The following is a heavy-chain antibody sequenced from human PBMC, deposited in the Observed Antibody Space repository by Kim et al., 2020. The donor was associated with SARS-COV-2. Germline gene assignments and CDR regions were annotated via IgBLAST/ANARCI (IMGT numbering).Heavy chain of an antibody. V-gene: IGHV3-7*01. CDR3: TRSLDY. J-gene: IGHJ4*02. CDR2: KQDGSVK. Sequence: KQDGSVKYYVDSVKGRFTISRDNAKNSLYLQMNSLRAADTAIYYCTRSLDYWGQGTLVTVSS.